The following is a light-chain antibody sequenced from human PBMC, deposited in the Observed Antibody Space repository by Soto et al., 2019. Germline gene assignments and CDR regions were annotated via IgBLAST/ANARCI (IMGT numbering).Light chain of an antibody. CDR1: QSISSW. V-gene: IGKV1-5*03. CDR2: KAS. CDR3: QQYNSYSLT. Sequence: DIQMTQSPSTLSASVGDRVTITCRARQSISSWLAWYQQKPGKAPKLLIYKASSLGSGVPSRFSGSGSGTEFTLTISSLQPDDFATYYCQQYNSYSLTFGGGTKVEIK. J-gene: IGKJ4*01.